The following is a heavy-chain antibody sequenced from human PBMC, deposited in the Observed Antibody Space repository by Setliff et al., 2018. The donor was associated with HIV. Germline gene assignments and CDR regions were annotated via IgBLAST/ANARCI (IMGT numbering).Heavy chain of an antibody. V-gene: IGHV1-8*02. CDR1: GYTFTNYD. D-gene: IGHD3-16*01. Sequence: ASVKVSCKASGYTFTNYDINWVRQAPGQGLEWMGWMNPNSGNTGYAQKFQGRVTMTRNTSIRTAYMELSSLTSEDTAMYFCAWGTQRPIDSWGQGTLVTVSS. J-gene: IGHJ4*02. CDR2: MNPNSGNT. CDR3: AWGTQRPIDS.